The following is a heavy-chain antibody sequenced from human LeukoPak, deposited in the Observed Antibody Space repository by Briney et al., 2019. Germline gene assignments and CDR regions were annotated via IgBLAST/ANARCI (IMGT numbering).Heavy chain of an antibody. CDR3: TSKYQLLSSLPGRDY. D-gene: IGHD2-2*01. J-gene: IGHJ4*02. Sequence: GGSLRLSCAASGFTVSSNYMSWVRQAPGKGLEWVSVIYSGGSTYYADSVKGRFTISRDNSKNTLYLQMNSLRAEDTAVYYCTSKYQLLSSLPGRDYWGQGTLVTVSS. CDR2: IYSGGST. CDR1: GFTVSSNY. V-gene: IGHV3-66*01.